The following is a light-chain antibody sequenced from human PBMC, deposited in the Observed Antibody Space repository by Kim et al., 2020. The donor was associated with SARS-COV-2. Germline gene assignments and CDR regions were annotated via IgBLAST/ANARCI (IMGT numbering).Light chain of an antibody. Sequence: QPVLTQSPSASASLGASVKLTCTLSSGHSSYALAWHQQQPEKGPRYLMKLNSDGSHSKGDGIPDRFSGSSSGAERYLTISSLQSEDEADYYCQTWGTGPNWVFGGGTKLTVL. CDR3: QTWGTGPNWV. J-gene: IGLJ3*02. CDR2: LNSDGSH. V-gene: IGLV4-69*01. CDR1: SGHSSYA.